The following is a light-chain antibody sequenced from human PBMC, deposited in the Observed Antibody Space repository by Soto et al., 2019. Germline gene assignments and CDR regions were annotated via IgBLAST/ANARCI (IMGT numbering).Light chain of an antibody. Sequence: EIVLTQSPATLSLSPGERATLSCRASQSISSFLAWYQQKPGQPPRLLIYDASNRATGIPGRFSGSGSGTDFNLTISSLEPEDFAAYYCQQRGNWPPTFGPGNKVNIK. J-gene: IGKJ3*01. CDR1: QSISSF. CDR2: DAS. V-gene: IGKV3-11*01. CDR3: QQRGNWPPT.